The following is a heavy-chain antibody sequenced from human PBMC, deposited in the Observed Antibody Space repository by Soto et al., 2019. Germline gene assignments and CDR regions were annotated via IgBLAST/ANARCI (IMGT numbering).Heavy chain of an antibody. CDR2: ISSSSSYI. J-gene: IGHJ4*02. D-gene: IGHD3-22*01. CDR3: ARGHYDSSGYYSPGPDY. CDR1: GFTSSSYS. Sequence: PGGSLRLSCAASGFTSSSYSMNWVRQAPGKGLEWVSSISSSSSYIYYADSVKGRFTISRDNAKNSLYLQMNSLRAEDTAVYYCARGHYDSSGYYSPGPDYWGQGTLVTVSS. V-gene: IGHV3-21*01.